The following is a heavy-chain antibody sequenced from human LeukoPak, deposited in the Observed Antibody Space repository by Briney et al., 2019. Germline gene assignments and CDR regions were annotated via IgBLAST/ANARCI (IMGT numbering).Heavy chain of an antibody. J-gene: IGHJ4*02. D-gene: IGHD2-2*01. CDR1: GYTFTGYY. Sequence: ASVKVSCKASGYTFTGYYMHWVRQAPGQGLGWMGWINPNSGGTNYAQKFQGRVTMTRDTSFSTAYMELSRLRSDDTAVYYCARDPPRYQLLSSPLPFDYWGQGTLVTVSS. CDR2: INPNSGGT. CDR3: ARDPPRYQLLSSPLPFDY. V-gene: IGHV1-2*02.